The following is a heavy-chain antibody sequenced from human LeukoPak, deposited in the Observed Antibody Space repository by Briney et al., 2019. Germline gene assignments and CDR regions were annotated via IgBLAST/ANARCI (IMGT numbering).Heavy chain of an antibody. J-gene: IGHJ4*02. CDR2: IYSIGNT. D-gene: IGHD3-10*01. CDR1: GLTVSNNY. CDR3: VGRLDMFRGAPGHY. V-gene: IGHV3-53*01. Sequence: PGGSLRLSCAASGLTVSNNYISWVRQAPGKGLEWVSFIYSIGNTYYADSVKGRFTISRGNSKNTLNLQMNSMRAEDTAVYYCVGRLDMFRGAPGHYWGQGTLVTVSS.